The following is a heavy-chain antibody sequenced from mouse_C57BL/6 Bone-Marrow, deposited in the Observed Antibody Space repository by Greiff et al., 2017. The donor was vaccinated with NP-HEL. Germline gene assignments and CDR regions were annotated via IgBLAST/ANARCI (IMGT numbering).Heavy chain of an antibody. D-gene: IGHD5-1*01. CDR1: GYTFTSYW. CDR2: IDPSDSYT. CDR3: ARWSTGDYFDY. V-gene: IGHV1-59*01. J-gene: IGHJ2*01. Sequence: QVQLQQPGAELVRPGTSVKLSCKASGYTFTSYWMHWVKQRPGQGLEWIGVIDPSDSYTNYNQKFKGKATLTVDTSSSTAYMQLSSLTSEDSAVYYCARWSTGDYFDYWGQGTTLTVSS.